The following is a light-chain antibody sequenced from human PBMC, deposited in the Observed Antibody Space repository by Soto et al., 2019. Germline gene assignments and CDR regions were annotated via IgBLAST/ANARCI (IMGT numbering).Light chain of an antibody. J-gene: IGLJ1*01. Sequence: QSVLTQPPSVSGAPGQRVTISCTGSRSNIGAGYDVHWYQQLPGTAPKLLIYGNTNRPSGVPDRFSGSKSGTSASLAITGLHAEDEADYFCQSFDSSLSGYVYGSGTKVIVL. CDR1: RSNIGAGYD. V-gene: IGLV1-40*01. CDR3: QSFDSSLSGYV. CDR2: GNT.